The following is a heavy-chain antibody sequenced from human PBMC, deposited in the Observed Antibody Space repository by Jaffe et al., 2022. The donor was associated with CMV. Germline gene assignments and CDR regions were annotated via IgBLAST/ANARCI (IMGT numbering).Heavy chain of an antibody. V-gene: IGHV4-4*07. J-gene: IGHJ5*02. Sequence: QVQLQESGPGLVKPSETLSLTCTVSGGSISSYYWSWIRQPAGKGLEWIGRIYTSGSTNYNPSLKSRVTMSVDTSKNQFSLKLSSVTAADTAVYYCARSRLDYGDYGRMWFDPWGQGTLVTVSS. D-gene: IGHD4-17*01. CDR3: ARSRLDYGDYGRMWFDP. CDR2: IYTSGST. CDR1: GGSISSYY.